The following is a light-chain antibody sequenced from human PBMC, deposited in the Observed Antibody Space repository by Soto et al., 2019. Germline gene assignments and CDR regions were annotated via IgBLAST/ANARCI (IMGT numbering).Light chain of an antibody. V-gene: IGKV1-5*03. J-gene: IGKJ1*01. Sequence: DIQMTQSPSTLSASLGDRVTITCRASQSISTWLAWYQQKPGKGPKLLIYEASSLQSGVPSRFSGSGSGTEFTLTIISLQPDDFATYYCQRYNTYSRTFGQGTKVEIK. CDR1: QSISTW. CDR3: QRYNTYSRT. CDR2: EAS.